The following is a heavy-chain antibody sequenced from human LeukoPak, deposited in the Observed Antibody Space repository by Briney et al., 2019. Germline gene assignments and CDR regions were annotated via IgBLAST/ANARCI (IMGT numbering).Heavy chain of an antibody. D-gene: IGHD1-26*01. V-gene: IGHV1-2*02. CDR2: INPNSGAT. J-gene: IGHJ4*02. CDR3: ARDGNFDY. CDR1: GYTFTAYY. Sequence: ASVKVFCKAFGYTFTAYYMHWVRQAPGHGLEWMGWINPNSGATQYAQKFQGRVTMTRDTTIRAVYMELNGLKSDDTAVYYCARDGNFDYWGQGTLVTVSS.